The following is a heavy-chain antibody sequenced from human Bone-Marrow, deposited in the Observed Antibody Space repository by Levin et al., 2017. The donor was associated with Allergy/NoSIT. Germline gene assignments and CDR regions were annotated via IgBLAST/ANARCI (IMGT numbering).Heavy chain of an antibody. V-gene: IGHV3-30*03. CDR3: AILRIHYFDD. CDR2: ISYDGTDE. CDR1: GFTFSTYG. Sequence: GGSLRLSCAASGFTFSTYGMHWVRQAPDKGLEWVAVISYDGTDEDYADSVKGRFTISRDNSKNTMYLHMNSLTTEDTAVYYCAILRIHYFDDWGQGTLVTVSS. D-gene: IGHD2-15*01. J-gene: IGHJ4*02.